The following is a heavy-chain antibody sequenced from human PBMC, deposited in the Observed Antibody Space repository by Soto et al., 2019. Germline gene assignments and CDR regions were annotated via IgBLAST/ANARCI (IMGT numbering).Heavy chain of an antibody. Sequence: QEQLQESGPGLVKPSETLSLTCTVSGGSISSYYWSWIRQPPGKGLEWIGYIYYSGSTNYNPSLKSRVTISVDTSKNQFSLKLSSVTAADTAVYYCARGGGWLQYDGMDVWGQGTTVTVSS. CDR1: GGSISSYY. J-gene: IGHJ6*02. CDR2: IYYSGST. V-gene: IGHV4-59*01. D-gene: IGHD5-12*01. CDR3: ARGGGWLQYDGMDV.